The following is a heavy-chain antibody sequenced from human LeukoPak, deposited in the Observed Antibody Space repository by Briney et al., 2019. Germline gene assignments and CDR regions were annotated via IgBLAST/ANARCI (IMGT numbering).Heavy chain of an antibody. Sequence: SETLSLTCTVSGGSIHSFWSWIRQPAGKGLEWIGRISGSGTITYNPALQSRLTISIDTSKNQFSLKLSSVTAADTAVYYCARGGLRYFDWLYCMDVWGKGTTVTISS. CDR1: GGSIHSF. J-gene: IGHJ6*03. V-gene: IGHV4-4*07. D-gene: IGHD3-9*01. CDR2: ISGSGTI. CDR3: ARGGLRYFDWLYCMDV.